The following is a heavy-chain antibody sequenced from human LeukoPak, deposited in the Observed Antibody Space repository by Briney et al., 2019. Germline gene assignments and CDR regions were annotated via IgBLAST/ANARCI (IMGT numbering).Heavy chain of an antibody. D-gene: IGHD2-15*01. J-gene: IGHJ3*02. Sequence: PSVTLSLTCTVSGGSISSYYWSWIRQPPGKGLEWIGYIYYSGSTNYNPSLKSRVTISVDTSKNQFSLKLSSVTAADTAVYYCARAPAPADAFDIWGQGTMVTVSS. CDR2: IYYSGST. CDR3: ARAPAPADAFDI. CDR1: GGSISSYY. V-gene: IGHV4-59*01.